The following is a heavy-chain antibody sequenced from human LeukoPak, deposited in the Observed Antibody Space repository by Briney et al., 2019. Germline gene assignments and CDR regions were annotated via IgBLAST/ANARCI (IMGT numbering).Heavy chain of an antibody. CDR3: ARGRDILTSPYGLDV. CDR1: GYAFNTNA. V-gene: IGHV1-18*01. Sequence: ASVKVSCKASGYAFNTNAITWVRQAPGQGLEWMGWISGYNGKTNYAQKFQGRFTMTTDTSTSTAYMELRSLRSDDTAVYYCARGRDILTSPYGLDVWGQGTTVIVSS. D-gene: IGHD3-9*01. J-gene: IGHJ6*02. CDR2: ISGYNGKT.